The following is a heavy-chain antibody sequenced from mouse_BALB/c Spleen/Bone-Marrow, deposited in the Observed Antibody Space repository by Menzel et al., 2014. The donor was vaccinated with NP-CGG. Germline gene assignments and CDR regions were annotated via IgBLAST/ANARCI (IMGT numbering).Heavy chain of an antibody. J-gene: IGHJ4*01. CDR3: ARVKLWSYAMDY. CDR1: GFNIRDTY. Sequence: VQLKQSGAELVKPGASVKLSCTASGFNIRDTYMHWVKQRPEQGLEWIGRIDPANGNTKYDPKFQGKATITADTCSNTAYLQLSSLTSEDTAVYYCARVKLWSYAMDYWGQGTSVTVSS. D-gene: IGHD1-1*02. V-gene: IGHV14-3*02. CDR2: IDPANGNT.